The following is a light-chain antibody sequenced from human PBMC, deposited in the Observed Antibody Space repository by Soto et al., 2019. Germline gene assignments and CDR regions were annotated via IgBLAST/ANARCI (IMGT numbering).Light chain of an antibody. CDR2: EVS. V-gene: IGLV2-14*01. Sequence: QSALTQPASVSGSPGQSITISCTGTSSDVGAYDFVSWYQQHPGKAPKYLIYEVSNRPSGVSDRFSGSKSGTTASLTISGLQAEDEADYYCCSYAGSYTLRVFGGGTKLTVL. CDR1: SSDVGAYDF. J-gene: IGLJ2*01. CDR3: CSYAGSYTLRV.